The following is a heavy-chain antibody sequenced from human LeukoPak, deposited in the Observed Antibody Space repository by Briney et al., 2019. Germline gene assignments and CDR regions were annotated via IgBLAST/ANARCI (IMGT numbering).Heavy chain of an antibody. CDR2: IYYSGST. Sequence: SETLSLTCTVSGGSISSVGHYWGWIRQPPGKGLEWIGSIYYSGSTYYNSSLDSRVTISVDTSKNQFSLKLISVTATDTAVYYCARGPKLLRATYYYYYMDVWGKGTTVTISS. CDR3: ARGPKLLRATYYYYYMDV. J-gene: IGHJ6*03. CDR1: GGSISSVGHY. V-gene: IGHV4-39*01. D-gene: IGHD5-12*01.